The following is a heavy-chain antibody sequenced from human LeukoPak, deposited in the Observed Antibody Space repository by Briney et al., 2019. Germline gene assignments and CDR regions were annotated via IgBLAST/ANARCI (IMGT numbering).Heavy chain of an antibody. CDR2: ISLRGLT. CDR1: GGSISGTNW. V-gene: IGHV4-4*02. D-gene: IGHD1-26*01. Sequence: SGALSLTCGVSGGSISGTNWWSWVRQPPGQGLEWIGEISLRGLTNYNPSLRSRLTMSLDESKNQVSLNLTSVTAADTAVYYCSRESGPFSPFGFWGQGTLVSVHS. CDR3: SRESGPFSPFGF. J-gene: IGHJ4*02.